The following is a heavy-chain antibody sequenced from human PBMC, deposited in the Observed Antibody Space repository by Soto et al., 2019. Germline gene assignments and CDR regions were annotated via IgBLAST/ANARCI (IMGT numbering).Heavy chain of an antibody. D-gene: IGHD3-3*01. CDR2: ISGSGGST. V-gene: IGHV3-23*01. J-gene: IGHJ4*02. CDR1: GFTFSSYA. CDR3: ATSRGVFGVVEGPDY. Sequence: EVQLLESGGGLVQPGGSLRLSCAASGFTFSSYAMSWVRQAPGKGLEWVSAISGSGGSTYYADSVKGRFTISRDNSKNTLYLQMNTLRAEDTAVYYCATSRGVFGVVEGPDYWGQGTLVTVSS.